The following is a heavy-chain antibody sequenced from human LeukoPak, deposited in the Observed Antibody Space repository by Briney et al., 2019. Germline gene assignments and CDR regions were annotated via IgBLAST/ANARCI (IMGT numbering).Heavy chain of an antibody. CDR3: ARLPYEGEGH. V-gene: IGHV1-18*01. CDR2: YSGFNDDT. J-gene: IGHJ4*02. Sequence: VASVKVSCKASGYTFTTYRITWVRQAPGQGLEWMGWYSGFNDDTNYAQKFQGRVIMTTDKSTSTAYLELRSLTPDDTAVYYCARLPYEGEGHWGQGTLVIVSS. CDR1: GYTFTTYR. D-gene: IGHD3-16*01.